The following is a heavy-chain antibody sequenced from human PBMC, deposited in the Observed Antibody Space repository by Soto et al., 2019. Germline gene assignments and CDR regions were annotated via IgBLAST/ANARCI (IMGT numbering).Heavy chain of an antibody. J-gene: IGHJ5*02. D-gene: IGHD6-13*01. CDR1: GGSISSSSYY. CDR3: ARHLKYPAAGAWFDP. Sequence: QLQLQESGPGLVKPSETLSLTCTVSGGSISSSSYYWGWIRQPPGKGLEWIGSIYYSGSTYYNPSLKSRVTISVDTSKNQFSLKLSSVTAADTAVYYCARHLKYPAAGAWFDPWGQGTLVTVSS. V-gene: IGHV4-39*01. CDR2: IYYSGST.